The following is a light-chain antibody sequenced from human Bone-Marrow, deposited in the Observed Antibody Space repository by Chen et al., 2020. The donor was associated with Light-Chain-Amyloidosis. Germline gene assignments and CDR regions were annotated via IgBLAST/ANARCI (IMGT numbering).Light chain of an antibody. CDR1: QTISSNY. CDR3: QEYGTSPLT. J-gene: IGKJ4*01. Sequence: EIVLTQSPGTLSLSPGEGANLSCRASQTISSNYLTWYQQKFGQAPRLLIYGSSSRATGIPDRFTGSGSRTDFNRTINRLVPEVVAVYYCQEYGTSPLTFGGGTEVEIK. CDR2: GSS. V-gene: IGKV3-20*01.